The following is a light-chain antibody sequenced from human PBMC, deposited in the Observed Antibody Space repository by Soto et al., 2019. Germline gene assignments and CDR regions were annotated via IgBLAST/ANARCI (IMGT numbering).Light chain of an antibody. CDR3: SSYASTGTHVI. V-gene: IGLV2-14*01. Sequence: QSVLTQPASVSGSPGQSITISCTGSSSDVGGSDLVSWYQHHPGKAPKLIIYGVDNRPSGVSSRFSGSKSGNTASLTIFGLQAEDEGDYYCSSYASTGTHVIFGGGTQLTVL. CDR1: SSDVGGSDL. CDR2: GVD. J-gene: IGLJ2*01.